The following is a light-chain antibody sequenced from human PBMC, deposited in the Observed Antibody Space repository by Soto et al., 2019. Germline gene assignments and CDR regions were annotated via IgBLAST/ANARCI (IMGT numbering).Light chain of an antibody. CDR2: DAS. CDR3: LQHKSYPWT. Sequence: DIQMTQSPSSLSASVGDRVTITCRASQAIRNDVGWYQQKPGKDPKRLIYDASTLQDWVPSRFSGDGSGTEFTLTISSLQSEDFATYFCLQHKSYPWTFGQGTKV. CDR1: QAIRND. J-gene: IGKJ1*01. V-gene: IGKV1-17*01.